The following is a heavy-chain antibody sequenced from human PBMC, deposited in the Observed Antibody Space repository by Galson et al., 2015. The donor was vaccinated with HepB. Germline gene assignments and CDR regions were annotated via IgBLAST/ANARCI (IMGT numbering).Heavy chain of an antibody. CDR2: INTNTGNP. V-gene: IGHV7-4-1*02. CDR3: ATRYSSSWSYYYYGMDV. CDR1: GYTFTSYA. Sequence: SVKVSCKASGYTFTSYAMNWVRQAPGQGLEWMGWINTNTGNPTYAQGFTGRFVFSLDTSVSTAYLQISSLKAEDTAVYYCATRYSSSWSYYYYGMDVWGQGTTVTVSS. J-gene: IGHJ6*02. D-gene: IGHD6-13*01.